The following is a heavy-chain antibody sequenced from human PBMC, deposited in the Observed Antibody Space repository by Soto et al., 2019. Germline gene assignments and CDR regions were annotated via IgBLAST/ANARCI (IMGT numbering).Heavy chain of an antibody. V-gene: IGHV3-33*01. Sequence: GGSLRLSCAASGFTFRSYGMHWVRQARGKGLEWVAGIWYDGTVKNYADSVKGRFSISRDNSQNTVYLQMNTLRAEDTAVYYCARADCGGQCECDFWGQGTLVTVSS. CDR1: GFTFRSYG. CDR3: ARADCGGQCECDF. J-gene: IGHJ4*02. D-gene: IGHD4-17*01. CDR2: IWYDGTVK.